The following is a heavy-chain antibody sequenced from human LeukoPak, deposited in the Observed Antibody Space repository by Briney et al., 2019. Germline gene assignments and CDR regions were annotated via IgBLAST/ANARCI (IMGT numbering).Heavy chain of an antibody. J-gene: IGHJ4*02. D-gene: IGHD3-22*01. CDR1: GGTFSSYA. CDR2: IIPIFGTA. V-gene: IGHV1-69*05. CDR3: ARVGDYYDSSGYYDY. Sequence: ASVKVSCKASGGTFSSYAISWVRQAPGQGLEWMGGIIPIFGTANYAQKFQGRVMITTDESTSTAYMELSSLRSEDTAVYYCARVGDYYDSSGYYDYWGQGTPVTVSS.